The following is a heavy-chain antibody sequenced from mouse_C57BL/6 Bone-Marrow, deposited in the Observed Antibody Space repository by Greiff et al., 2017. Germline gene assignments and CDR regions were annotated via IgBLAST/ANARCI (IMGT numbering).Heavy chain of an antibody. J-gene: IGHJ4*01. CDR2: ISYDGSN. Sequence: VQLKESGPGLVKPSQSLSLTCSVTGYSITSGYYWNWIRQFPGNKLEWMGYISYDGSNNYNPSLKNRISITRDTSKNQFFLKLNSVTTEDTATYYCAREWGYYYGSSMDYWGQGTSVTVSS. D-gene: IGHD1-1*01. CDR1: GYSITSGYY. V-gene: IGHV3-6*01. CDR3: AREWGYYYGSSMDY.